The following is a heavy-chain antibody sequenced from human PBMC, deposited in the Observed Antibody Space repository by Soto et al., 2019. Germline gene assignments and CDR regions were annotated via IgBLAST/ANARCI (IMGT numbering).Heavy chain of an antibody. Sequence: KPSETLSLTCTVSGDSISSTSRYWGWIRQPPGKGLEWIGKIYHSGHTYYNPSLKSRVTLSVDTSQNQFSLKLTSVTAADTAVYYCARLSSSGFAFDNWGQGTLVTVSS. CDR3: ARLSSSGFAFDN. CDR2: IYHSGHT. J-gene: IGHJ4*02. D-gene: IGHD6-25*01. V-gene: IGHV4-39*01. CDR1: GDSISSTSRY.